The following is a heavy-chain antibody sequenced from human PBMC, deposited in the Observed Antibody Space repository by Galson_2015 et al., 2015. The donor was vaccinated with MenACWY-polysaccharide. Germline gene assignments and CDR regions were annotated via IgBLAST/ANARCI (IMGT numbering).Heavy chain of an antibody. CDR1: GFTFSSYG. D-gene: IGHD1-26*01. V-gene: IGHV3-30*18. Sequence: SLRLSCAASGFTFSSYGMHWVRQAPGKGLEWVAVISNDGSNKYYADSVKGRFTISRDNSKNTLYLQMNSLRPEDTAVFYCANAVAATEGPDSWGQGTLVTVSS. CDR3: ANAVAATEGPDS. CDR2: ISNDGSNK. J-gene: IGHJ4*02.